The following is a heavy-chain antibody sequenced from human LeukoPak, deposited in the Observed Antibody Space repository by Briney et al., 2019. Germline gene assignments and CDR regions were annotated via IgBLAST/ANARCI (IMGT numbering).Heavy chain of an antibody. Sequence: SETLSLTCTVSGGSIGTSYWSWIRQPPGKGLEWIGYVSYSGNTNYNPSLKSRVTVSVDSSKNQFSLKLNSVTAADTAVYYCARQIYTSMSPFDYWGQGTLVTVSS. CDR2: VSYSGNT. D-gene: IGHD5-18*01. CDR1: GGSIGTSY. CDR3: ARQIYTSMSPFDY. J-gene: IGHJ4*02. V-gene: IGHV4-59*08.